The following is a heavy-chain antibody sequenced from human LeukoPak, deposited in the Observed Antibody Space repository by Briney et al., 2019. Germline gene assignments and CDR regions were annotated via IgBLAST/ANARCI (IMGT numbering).Heavy chain of an antibody. CDR2: IAYDGSNR. J-gene: IGHJ6*02. CDR1: GLTFSDYG. CDR3: AKDQGRYGSGSSYGMDV. V-gene: IGHV3-30*18. D-gene: IGHD3-10*01. Sequence: PGGSLRLSCAASGLTFSDYGMHWVRQAPGKGLEGVADIAYDGSNRYYADSVKGRFTVSRDDSKKTLYLQMNSLRGDDTAVYYCAKDQGRYGSGSSYGMDVWGQGTTVTVSS.